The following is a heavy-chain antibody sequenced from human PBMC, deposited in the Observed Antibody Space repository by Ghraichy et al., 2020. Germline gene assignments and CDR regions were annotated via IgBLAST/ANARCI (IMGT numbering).Heavy chain of an antibody. CDR3: TRHPQNSVFGS. D-gene: IGHD3-3*01. CDR1: GDSISSTGYY. V-gene: IGHV4-39*01. J-gene: IGHJ5*02. Sequence: SETLSLTCIVSGDSISSTGYYWAWVRQPPGKGLEWIGSIYYSGDTYYSPSLKSRVTISGDTSKNQFSLNLRSVTAADTAVYYCTRHPQNSVFGSWGQGTLVTVSS. CDR2: IYYSGDT.